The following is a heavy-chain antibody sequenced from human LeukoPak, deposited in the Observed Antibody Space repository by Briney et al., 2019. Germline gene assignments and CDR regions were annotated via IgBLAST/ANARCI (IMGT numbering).Heavy chain of an antibody. J-gene: IGHJ4*02. CDR3: ARDLETMIVVVRYSFDY. CDR2: ISSSSSTI. CDR1: GFTFSSYS. Sequence: GGSLRLSCEASGFTFSSYSMNWVRQAPGKGLEWVSYISSSSSTIYYADSVKGRFTISRDNAKNTVYLQMNSLGAEDTAVYYCARDLETMIVVVRYSFDYWGQGTLVTVSS. V-gene: IGHV3-48*01. D-gene: IGHD3-22*01.